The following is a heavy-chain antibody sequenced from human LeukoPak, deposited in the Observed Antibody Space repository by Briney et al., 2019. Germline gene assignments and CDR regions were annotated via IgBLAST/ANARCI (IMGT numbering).Heavy chain of an antibody. V-gene: IGHV4-34*01. CDR1: GGSFSGYY. CDR3: AGGVTVPAAFYYDYGMDV. CDR2: INHGGST. J-gene: IGHJ6*04. D-gene: IGHD2-2*01. Sequence: SETLSLTCAVYGGSFSGYYWSWIRQPPGKGLEWIGEINHGGSTNYNPSLKSRVTISVDTSKSQFSSKRKSVAAADTAVYYCAGGVTVPAAFYYDYGMDVWGKGTTVTVSP.